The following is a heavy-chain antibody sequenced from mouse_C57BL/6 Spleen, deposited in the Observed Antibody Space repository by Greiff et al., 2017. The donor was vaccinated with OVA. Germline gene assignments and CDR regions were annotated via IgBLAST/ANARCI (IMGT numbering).Heavy chain of an antibody. CDR1: GYTFTDYN. CDR3: ARIPPGFYAMDY. V-gene: IGHV1-22*01. Sequence: VQLKESGPELVKPGASVKMSCKASGYTFTDYNMHWVKQSHGKSLEWIGYINPNNGGTSYNQKFKGKATFTVNKSSSTAYMELRSLTSEDSAVYYCARIPPGFYAMDYWGQGPSVTVS. D-gene: IGHD4-1*01. CDR2: INPNNGGT. J-gene: IGHJ4*01.